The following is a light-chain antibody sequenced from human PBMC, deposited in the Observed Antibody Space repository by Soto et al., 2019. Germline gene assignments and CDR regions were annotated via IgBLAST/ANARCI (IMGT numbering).Light chain of an antibody. J-gene: IGKJ2*01. Sequence: EVVMTQSPATLSLSPGERATLSCRASQSVSFNVAWYQQRPGQAPTLLMYAASTRVAGVPARFSGSGSGTEFTLTISSLQSEDFAVYFCQQYHNWPPMTFGQGTRLVL. CDR2: AAS. CDR3: QQYHNWPPMT. CDR1: QSVSFN. V-gene: IGKV3-15*01.